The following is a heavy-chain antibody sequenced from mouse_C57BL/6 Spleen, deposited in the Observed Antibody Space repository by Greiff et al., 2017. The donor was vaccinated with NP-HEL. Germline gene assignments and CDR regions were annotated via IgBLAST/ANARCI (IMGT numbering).Heavy chain of an antibody. Sequence: EVQLVESGGGLVKPGGSLKLSCAASGFTFSDYGMHWVRQAPEKGLEWVAYISSGSSTIYYADTVKGRFTISRDNAKNTLFLQMTSLRSEDTAMYYCARAGSPHWYFDVWGTGTTVTVSS. CDR2: ISSGSSTI. CDR3: ARAGSPHWYFDV. CDR1: GFTFSDYG. J-gene: IGHJ1*03. V-gene: IGHV5-17*01.